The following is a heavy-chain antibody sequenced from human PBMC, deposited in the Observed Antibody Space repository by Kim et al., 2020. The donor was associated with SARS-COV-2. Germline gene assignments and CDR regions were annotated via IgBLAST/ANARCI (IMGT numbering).Heavy chain of an antibody. Sequence: ASVKVSCKASGYTFTGYYMHWVRQAPGRGLEWMGWINPNSGGTNYAQKFQGWVTMTRDTSISTAYMELSRLRSDDTAVYYCARAGGWELLPYQGYYYYGMDVWGQGTTVTVSS. V-gene: IGHV1-2*04. CDR1: GYTFTGYY. D-gene: IGHD1-26*01. CDR3: ARAGGWELLPYQGYYYYGMDV. J-gene: IGHJ6*02. CDR2: INPNSGGT.